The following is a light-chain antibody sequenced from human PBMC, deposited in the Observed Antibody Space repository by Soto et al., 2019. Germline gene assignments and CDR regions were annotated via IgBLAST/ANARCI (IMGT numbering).Light chain of an antibody. Sequence: IVMTQSPGTLSLSAGDRATPSCRASQGITTHLAWYQQRPGQAPRLLIYHSSTRATGVPTRFSGSGSGTDFTLTISRLEPDDFAVYYCQLYGSPSWTFGQGTKVDIK. CDR3: QLYGSPSWT. CDR1: QGITTH. CDR2: HSS. J-gene: IGKJ1*01. V-gene: IGKV3-20*01.